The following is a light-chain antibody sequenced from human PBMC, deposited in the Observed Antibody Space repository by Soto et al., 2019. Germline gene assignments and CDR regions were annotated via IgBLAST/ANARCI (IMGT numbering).Light chain of an antibody. J-gene: IGLJ1*01. CDR1: SSDVGGYNY. CDR2: DVS. Sequence: QSALTQPASVSGSPGQSITISYTGTSSDVGGYNYVSWYQQHPGKAPKLMTYDVSNRPSGVSDRFSGSKSGNTASLTISGLQAEDEAGYYCSSYTSSSLYVFGTGTQLTVL. V-gene: IGLV2-14*01. CDR3: SSYTSSSLYV.